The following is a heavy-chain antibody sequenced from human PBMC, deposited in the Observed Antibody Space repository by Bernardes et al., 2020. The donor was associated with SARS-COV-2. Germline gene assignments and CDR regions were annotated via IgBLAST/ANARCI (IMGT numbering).Heavy chain of an antibody. V-gene: IGHV3-9*01. CDR1: GFTFDDYA. CDR3: AKEKAVAGTAIDY. CDR2: ISWNSGSI. D-gene: IGHD6-19*01. J-gene: IGHJ4*02. Sequence: GGSLRLSCAASGFTFDDYAMHWVRQAPGKGLEWVSGISWNSGSIGYADSVKGRFTISRDNDKNSLYLQMNSLRAEDTALYYCAKEKAVAGTAIDYWGQGTLVTVSS.